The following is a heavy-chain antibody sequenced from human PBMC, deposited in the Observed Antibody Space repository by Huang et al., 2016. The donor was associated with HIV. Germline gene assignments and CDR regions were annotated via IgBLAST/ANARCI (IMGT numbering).Heavy chain of an antibody. V-gene: IGHV4-34*01. CDR2: INHSGST. J-gene: IGHJ4*02. Sequence: QVQLQQWGAGLLKPSETLSLTCAVYGESFSGYYWTWIRQPPGKGLEGIGEINHSGSTNYNPSLKNRVTMSVDTSKNQFSLELRSVTAADTAVYYCARGSARYYYDSSGYRRSPSFDYWGQGTLVTVSS. CDR3: ARGSARYYYDSSGYRRSPSFDY. D-gene: IGHD3-22*01. CDR1: GESFSGYY.